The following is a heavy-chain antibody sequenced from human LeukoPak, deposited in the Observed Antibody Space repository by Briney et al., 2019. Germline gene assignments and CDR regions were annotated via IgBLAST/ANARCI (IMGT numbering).Heavy chain of an antibody. CDR1: GFTFSSYS. Sequence: PGGSLRLSCAASGFTFSSYSMNWVRQAPGKGLEWVSSISSSSSYIYYADSVKGRFTISRDNSKNTLYLQMNSLRAEDTAVYYCARGGSYYDSSGYPYYGMDVWGQGTTVTVSS. D-gene: IGHD3-22*01. CDR3: ARGGSYYDSSGYPYYGMDV. J-gene: IGHJ6*02. CDR2: ISSSSSYI. V-gene: IGHV3-21*01.